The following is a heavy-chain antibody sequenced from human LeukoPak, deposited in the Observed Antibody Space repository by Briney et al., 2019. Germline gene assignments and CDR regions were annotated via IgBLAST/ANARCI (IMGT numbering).Heavy chain of an antibody. CDR1: GGSISSYY. J-gene: IGHJ5*02. D-gene: IGHD2-2*01. CDR2: IYYSGST. V-gene: IGHV4-59*08. CDR3: ARLVVVPAAPFDP. Sequence: SETLSLTCTVSGGSISSYYWSWIRQPPGKGLEWIGYIYYSGSTNYNPSLKSRVTISVDTSKNQFSLKLSSVTAADTAVYYCARLVVVPAAPFDPWGQGTLVTVSS.